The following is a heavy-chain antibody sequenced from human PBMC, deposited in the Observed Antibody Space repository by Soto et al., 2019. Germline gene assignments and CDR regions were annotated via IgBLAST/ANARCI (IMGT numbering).Heavy chain of an antibody. J-gene: IGHJ6*02. CDR1: GCTVSSYA. Sequence: SVKVSCKASGCTVSSYAISWVRQAPGQVLEWMGGIIPIFGTANYAQKFQGRVTITADESTSTAYMELSSLRSEDTAVYYCARRTGGYSYGYGPYYYYYYGMDVWGQGTTVTVSS. V-gene: IGHV1-69*13. D-gene: IGHD5-18*01. CDR3: ARRTGGYSYGYGPYYYYYYGMDV. CDR2: IIPIFGTA.